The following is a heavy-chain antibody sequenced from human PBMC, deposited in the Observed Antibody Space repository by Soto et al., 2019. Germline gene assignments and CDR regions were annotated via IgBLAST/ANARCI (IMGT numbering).Heavy chain of an antibody. CDR1: GFTFSSYA. CDR3: AKRSSSSTFDS. J-gene: IGHJ4*02. CDR2: ISGSDDST. D-gene: IGHD6-6*01. V-gene: IGHV3-23*01. Sequence: EVQLLESGGGLVQPGESLRLSCAASGFTFSSYAMSWVRQAPGKGLEWVSVISGSDDSTYYADSVKGRFTISRDNSKNTLYLQMNSLRAEDTAVYYCAKRSSSSTFDSWGQGTLFTVSS.